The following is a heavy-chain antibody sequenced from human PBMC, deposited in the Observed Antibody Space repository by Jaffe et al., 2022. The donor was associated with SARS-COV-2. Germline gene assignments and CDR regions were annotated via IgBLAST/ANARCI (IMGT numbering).Heavy chain of an antibody. CDR3: ASSGAAAATRTDY. CDR1: GGSFSGYY. Sequence: QVQLQQWGAGLLKPSETLSLTCAVYGGSFSGYYWSWIRQPPGKGLEWIGEINHSGSTNYNPSLKSRVTISVDTSKNQFSLKLSSVTAADTAVYYCASSGAAAATRTDYWGQGTLVTVSS. V-gene: IGHV4-34*01. D-gene: IGHD6-13*01. CDR2: INHSGST. J-gene: IGHJ4*02.